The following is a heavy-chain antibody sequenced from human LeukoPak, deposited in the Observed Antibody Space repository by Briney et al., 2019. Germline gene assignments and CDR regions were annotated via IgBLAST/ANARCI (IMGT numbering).Heavy chain of an antibody. CDR1: GFTFSNCW. Sequence: HSGGSLRLSCAASGFTFSNCWMSWVRQAPGKGLEWVSGISGSGGSIRYAGSVKGRFTISRDNSKNTLYVQVNSLGTEDTAAYYCAKGSYYDSSGSFYFDYWGQEPWSPSPQ. D-gene: IGHD3-22*01. V-gene: IGHV3-23*01. J-gene: IGHJ4*01. CDR2: ISGSGGSI. CDR3: AKGSYYDSSGSFYFDY.